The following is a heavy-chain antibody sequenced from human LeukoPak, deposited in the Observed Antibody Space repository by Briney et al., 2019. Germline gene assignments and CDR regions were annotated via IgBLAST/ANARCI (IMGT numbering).Heavy chain of an antibody. D-gene: IGHD3-9*01. V-gene: IGHV3-23*01. CDR1: GFTFSSYW. CDR3: AKDHQLRYFDWFTESGFDY. J-gene: IGHJ4*02. Sequence: GSLRLSCAASGFTFSSYWMSWVRQAPGKGLEWVSAISGSGGSTYYADSVKGRFTISRDNSKNTLYLQMNSLRAEDTAVYYCAKDHQLRYFDWFTESGFDYWGQGTLVTVSS. CDR2: ISGSGGST.